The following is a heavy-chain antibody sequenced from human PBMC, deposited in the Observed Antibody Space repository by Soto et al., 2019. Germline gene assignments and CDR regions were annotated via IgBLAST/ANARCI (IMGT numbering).Heavy chain of an antibody. V-gene: IGHV1-69*08. D-gene: IGHD3-9*01. CDR2: IIPILGIA. CDR3: ARDRRYDILTGYFFGYFDL. J-gene: IGHJ2*01. CDR1: GGTFSSYT. Sequence: QVQLVQSGAEVKKPGSSVKVSCKASGGTFSSYTISWVRQAPGQGLEWMGRIIPILGIANYAQKFQGRVTMTADKSTSTDYMELSSLRSEDTAVYYCARDRRYDILTGYFFGYFDLWGRGTLVTVSS.